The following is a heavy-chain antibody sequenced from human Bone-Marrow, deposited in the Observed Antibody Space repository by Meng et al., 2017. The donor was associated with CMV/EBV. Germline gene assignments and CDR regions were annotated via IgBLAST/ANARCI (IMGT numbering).Heavy chain of an antibody. D-gene: IGHD2-2*02. V-gene: IGHV3-21*01. J-gene: IGHJ4*02. CDR1: TFSSNS. CDR2: ISSSSSYI. Sequence: TFSSNSMNWVRQASGKGLEWVSSISSSSSYIYYADSVKGRFTISRDNAKNSLYLQMNSLRAEDTAVYYCARGKGYCSSTSCYNYFDYWGQGTLVTVSS. CDR3: ARGKGYCSSTSCYNYFDY.